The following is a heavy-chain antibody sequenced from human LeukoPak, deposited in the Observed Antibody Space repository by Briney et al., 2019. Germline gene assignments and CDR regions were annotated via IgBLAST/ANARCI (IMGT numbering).Heavy chain of an antibody. J-gene: IGHJ3*02. V-gene: IGHV4-4*07. D-gene: IGHD2-2*01. CDR2: FYTSGDT. CDR3: ARGRYCSATICTGGDAFDI. Sequence: SETLSLTCIVSGGSISSYYWSWIRQPAGKGLEWIGRFYTSGDTNFNPSLKSRVTMSTDTSKNQFSLRLSSVTAADTAVYYCARGRYCSATICTGGDAFDIWGHGTMVTVS. CDR1: GGSISSYY.